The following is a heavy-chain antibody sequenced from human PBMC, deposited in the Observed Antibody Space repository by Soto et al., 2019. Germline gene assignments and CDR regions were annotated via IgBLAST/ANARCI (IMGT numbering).Heavy chain of an antibody. CDR1: GGSFSVYY. V-gene: IGHV4-34*01. D-gene: IGHD2-15*01. J-gene: IGHJ4*02. CDR2: INHSGST. CDR3: ARMIAGQVFCSGGTCYSRGYFDY. Sequence: SETLSLTCAVDGGSFSVYYWGWIRQPPGKGLGWVGEINHSGSTNYNPSLKSRVTISVATSKTQFSLKLSSVTAADTAVYYCARMIAGQVFCSGGTCYSRGYFDYWGQGTLVTVSS.